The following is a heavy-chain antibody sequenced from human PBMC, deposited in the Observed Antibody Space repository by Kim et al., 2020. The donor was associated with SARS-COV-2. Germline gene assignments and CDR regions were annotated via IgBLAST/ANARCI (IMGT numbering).Heavy chain of an antibody. D-gene: IGHD6-13*01. J-gene: IGHJ6*01. CDR3: ARERVYPYYYYGMDA. CDR1: GGSVSSDSYY. CDR2: IYYSAST. Sequence: SETLSLTCTVSGGSVSSDSYYWSWIRQPPGKGLEGVGYIYYSASTNYNPSLKSRVTIAVDTSKNQLSLKLISVTAADTAVYYCARERVYPYYYYGMDAW. V-gene: IGHV4-61*01.